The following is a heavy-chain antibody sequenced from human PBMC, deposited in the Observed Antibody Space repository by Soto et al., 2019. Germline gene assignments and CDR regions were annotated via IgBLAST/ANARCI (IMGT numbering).Heavy chain of an antibody. CDR3: ARDPEAVAAAGTISWFDP. CDR2: IIPIFGTA. Sequence: SVKVSCKASGGTFSSYAISCVRQAPGQGLEWMGGIIPIFGTANYAQKFQGRVTITADESTSTAYMELSSLRSEDTAVYYCARDPEAVAAAGTISWFDPWGQGTLVTVSS. D-gene: IGHD6-13*01. J-gene: IGHJ5*02. V-gene: IGHV1-69*13. CDR1: GGTFSSYA.